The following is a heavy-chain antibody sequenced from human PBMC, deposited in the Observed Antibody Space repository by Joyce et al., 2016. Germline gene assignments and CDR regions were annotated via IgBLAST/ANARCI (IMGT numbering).Heavy chain of an antibody. CDR2: IKHSGNT. Sequence: QVQLQQWGAGLLKPSETLSLTCAVYGGSFSGYYWSWIRQPPGKGLEWIGEIKHSGNTNYNPSLKSRVTISVDTSKNQFSLKLSSVTAADTAVYYCARGPRSNWGLVWFDPWGQGTLVTVSS. V-gene: IGHV4-34*01. CDR3: ARGPRSNWGLVWFDP. CDR1: GGSFSGYY. J-gene: IGHJ5*02. D-gene: IGHD7-27*01.